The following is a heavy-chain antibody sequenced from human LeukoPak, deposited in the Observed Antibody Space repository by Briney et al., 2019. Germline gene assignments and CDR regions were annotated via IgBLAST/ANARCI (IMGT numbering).Heavy chain of an antibody. V-gene: IGHV3-15*01. J-gene: IGHJ4*02. CDR2: IRSETDGATT. CDR3: TTDLNQRLKWFGNPLDH. Sequence: GESLKISCVASGFSFSYAWMSWVRQAPGKGLQWVGHIRSETDGATTDYAAAVQGRFTISRDDSKKMLYLEMNSLTTEDTAVYYCTTDLNQRLKWFGNPLDHWGQGTPVTVSS. D-gene: IGHD3-10*01. CDR1: GFSFSYAW.